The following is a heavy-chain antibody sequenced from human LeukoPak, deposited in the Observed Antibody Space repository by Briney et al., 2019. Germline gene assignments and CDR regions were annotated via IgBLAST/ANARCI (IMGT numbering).Heavy chain of an antibody. CDR3: AKVNSGSYYDYFDY. CDR2: ISNNGGYT. V-gene: IGHV3-23*01. D-gene: IGHD1-26*01. J-gene: IGHJ4*02. CDR1: GFTFSSSA. Sequence: GGSLRLSCAASGFTFSSSAMSWVRQAPGKGLEWVSAISNNGGYTYYADSVQGRFTISRDNSKSTLCLQMNSLRAEDAAIYYCAKVNSGSYYDYFDYWGQGTLVTVSS.